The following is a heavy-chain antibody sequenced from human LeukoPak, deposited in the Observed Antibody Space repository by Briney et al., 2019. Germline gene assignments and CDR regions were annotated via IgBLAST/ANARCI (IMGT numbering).Heavy chain of an antibody. CDR1: GYTFTSYG. V-gene: IGHV1-18*01. CDR3: ARDSKVVVITEEYFQH. D-gene: IGHD3-22*01. J-gene: IGHJ1*01. CDR2: ISAYNGNT. Sequence: ASVKVSCKASGYTFTSYGISWVRQAPGQGLEWMGWISAYNGNTNYAQKLQGRVTMTTDTSTSTAYMELRSLRSDDTAVYYCARDSKVVVITEEYFQHWGQGTLVTVSS.